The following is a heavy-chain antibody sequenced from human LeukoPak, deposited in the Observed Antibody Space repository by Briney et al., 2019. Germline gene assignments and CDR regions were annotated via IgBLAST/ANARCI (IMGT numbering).Heavy chain of an antibody. CDR3: AREPSGSYDTEASDV. Sequence: ASVKVSCKASGYTFTSYGISWVRQAPGQGLEWMGWISAYNGNTNYAQKLQGRVTMTTDTSTSTAYMELRSLRSDDTAVYYCAREPSGSYDTEASDVWGQGTKVTVSS. J-gene: IGHJ3*01. D-gene: IGHD1-26*01. V-gene: IGHV1-18*01. CDR1: GYTFTSYG. CDR2: ISAYNGNT.